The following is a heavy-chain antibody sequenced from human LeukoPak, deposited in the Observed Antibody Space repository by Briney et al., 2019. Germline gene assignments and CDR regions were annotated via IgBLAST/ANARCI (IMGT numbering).Heavy chain of an antibody. V-gene: IGHV4-39*01. Sequence: PSETLSLTCTVSGGSISSSSYYWGWIRQPPGKGLEWIGSIYYSGSTYYNPSLKSRVTISVDTSKNQFSLKLSSVTAADAAVYCCAGQDSVVVPAAIYYWGRGTLVTVSS. CDR1: GGSISSSSYY. D-gene: IGHD2-2*02. J-gene: IGHJ4*02. CDR3: AGQDSVVVPAAIYY. CDR2: IYYSGST.